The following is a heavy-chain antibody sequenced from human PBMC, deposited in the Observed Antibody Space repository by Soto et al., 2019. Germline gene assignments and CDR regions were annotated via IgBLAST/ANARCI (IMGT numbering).Heavy chain of an antibody. CDR1: GFTVSSNY. V-gene: IGHV3-53*01. CDR3: ARGAPHYYYGMDV. J-gene: IGHJ6*02. Sequence: GGSLRLSCAASGFTVSSNYMSWVRQAPGKGLEWVSVIYSGGSTYYADSVKGRFTISRDNSKNTLYLQMNSLRAEDTAVYYRARGAPHYYYGMDVWGQGTTVTVSS. CDR2: IYSGGST.